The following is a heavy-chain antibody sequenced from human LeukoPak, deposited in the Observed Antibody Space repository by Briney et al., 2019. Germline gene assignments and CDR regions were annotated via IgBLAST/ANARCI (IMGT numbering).Heavy chain of an antibody. CDR3: ARLRSGTSFVDY. CDR2: IYHSGST. J-gene: IGHJ4*02. V-gene: IGHV4-38-2*01. Sequence: SETLSLTCAVSGYSISSGYYWGWIRQPPGKGLEWIGSIYHSGSTYYNPSLKSRVTISVDTSKNQFSLKLSSVTAADTAVYYCARLRSGTSFVDYWGQGTLVTVSS. CDR1: GYSISSGYY. D-gene: IGHD2-2*01.